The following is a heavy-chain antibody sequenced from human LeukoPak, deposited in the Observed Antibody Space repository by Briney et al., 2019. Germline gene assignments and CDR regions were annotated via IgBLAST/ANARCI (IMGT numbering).Heavy chain of an antibody. CDR2: IHYSGST. V-gene: IGHV4-59*08. CDR1: GGSISSYY. CDR3: ARRLGGTSTGFDY. J-gene: IGHJ4*02. D-gene: IGHD2-2*01. Sequence: KPSETLSLTCTVSGGSISSYYWSWIRQPPGKGLEWIGSIHYSGSTTYNPSLKSRVTISVDTSKTQFSLKLSSVTAADTAVYYCARRLGGTSTGFDYWGQGTLVTVSS.